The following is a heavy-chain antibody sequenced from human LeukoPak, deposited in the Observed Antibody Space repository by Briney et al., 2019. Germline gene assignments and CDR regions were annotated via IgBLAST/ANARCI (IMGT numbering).Heavy chain of an antibody. CDR2: ITGSSRAI. CDR3: ARDHSSGWYVFPYYYMDV. V-gene: IGHV3-48*01. D-gene: IGHD6-19*01. Sequence: GGSLRLSCAASGFNFTSYSMNWVRQAPGKGLEWISFITGSSRAIYYADSVKGRFTISRDNAKNSVFLQMKSLRADDTAIYYCARDHSSGWYVFPYYYMDVWGKGTTVTVSS. J-gene: IGHJ6*03. CDR1: GFNFTSYS.